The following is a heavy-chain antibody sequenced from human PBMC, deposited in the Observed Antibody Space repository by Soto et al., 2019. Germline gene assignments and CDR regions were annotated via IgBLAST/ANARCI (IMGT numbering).Heavy chain of an antibody. CDR3: AIHHES. CDR2: IYNSGST. V-gene: IGHV4-31*03. J-gene: IGHJ2*01. Sequence: PTETLSLSCTVSGGSINSDGYYWSWIRQHPGKGLEWIGYIYNSGSTYYNASLKSRVTISADTSRNQFSLQMNSVTAVGTAAYYCAIHHESRGRGSLV. CDR1: GGSINSDGYY.